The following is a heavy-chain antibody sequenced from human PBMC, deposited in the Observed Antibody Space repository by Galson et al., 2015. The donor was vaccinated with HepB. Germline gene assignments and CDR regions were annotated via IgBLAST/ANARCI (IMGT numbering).Heavy chain of an antibody. CDR3: ARDRRLSTRSWPGH. V-gene: IGHV3-7*03. Sequence: SLRLSCAVSGFTFSNYWMSWVRQAPGKGLEWVDNIKQDGSEKNYGDSVKGRFTISRDNAKNSVYLQMNSLRAEDTAVYYCARDRRLSTRSWPGHWGQGTLVIVSS. CDR2: IKQDGSEK. CDR1: GFTFSNYW. D-gene: IGHD2-15*01. J-gene: IGHJ4*02.